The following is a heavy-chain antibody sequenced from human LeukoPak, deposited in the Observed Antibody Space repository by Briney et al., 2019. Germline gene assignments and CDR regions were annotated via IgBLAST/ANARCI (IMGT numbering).Heavy chain of an antibody. V-gene: IGHV3-13*01. D-gene: IGHD4-11*01. CDR3: ARGGSIYDACYWYYLDV. Sequence: GGSLRLSCAASGFTFRNYDMHWVRQASGQGLEWVSAIDTAGGRSYPVSLKGRFTISRENAKNSLILQMNNVRAGHAAVYYCARGGSIYDACYWYYLDVWGKGTRVTASS. CDR1: GFTFRNYD. J-gene: IGHJ6*03. CDR2: IDTAGGR.